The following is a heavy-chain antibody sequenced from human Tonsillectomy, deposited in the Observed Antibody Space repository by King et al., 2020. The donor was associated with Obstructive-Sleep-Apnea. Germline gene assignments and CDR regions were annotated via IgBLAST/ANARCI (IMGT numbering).Heavy chain of an antibody. V-gene: IGHV4-31*03. CDR3: ARANMVRGVMGAFDI. Sequence: VQLQESGPGLVKPSQTLSLTCTVSGGSISSGGYYWSWIRQHPGKGLEGIGYIYYSGSTYYNPSLKSRVTISVDTAKNQFSLKVGSVTAADTAVYYCARANMVRGVMGAFDIWGQGTMVTVSS. J-gene: IGHJ3*02. CDR2: IYYSGST. D-gene: IGHD3-10*01. CDR1: GGSISSGGYY.